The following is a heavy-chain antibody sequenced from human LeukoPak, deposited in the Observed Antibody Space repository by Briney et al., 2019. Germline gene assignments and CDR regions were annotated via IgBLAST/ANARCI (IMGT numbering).Heavy chain of an antibody. CDR3: ARDDFDGSGSYMLE. CDR1: GFTFSSYW. J-gene: IGHJ4*02. D-gene: IGHD3-10*01. V-gene: IGHV3-48*02. Sequence: GGSLRLSCAASGFTFSSYWMNWVRQAPGKGLEWVSYISSSSSTIYYADSVKGRFTISRDNAKNSLYLQMNSLRDEDTAVYYCARDDFDGSGSYMLEWGQGTLVTVSS. CDR2: ISSSSSTI.